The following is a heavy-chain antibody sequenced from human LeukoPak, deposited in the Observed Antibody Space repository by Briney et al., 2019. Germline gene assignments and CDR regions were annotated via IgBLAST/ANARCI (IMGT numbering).Heavy chain of an antibody. CDR2: ISGSGGST. CDR3: AMNVDTAYIGYYGMDV. Sequence: GGSLRLSCAASGFTFSSYAMGWVRQAPGKGLEWVSAISGSGGSTYYADSVKGRFTISRDNSKNTLYLQMNRLRSEDTAVYYCAMNVDTAYIGYYGMDVWGQGTTVTVSS. D-gene: IGHD5-18*01. J-gene: IGHJ6*02. CDR1: GFTFSSYA. V-gene: IGHV3-23*01.